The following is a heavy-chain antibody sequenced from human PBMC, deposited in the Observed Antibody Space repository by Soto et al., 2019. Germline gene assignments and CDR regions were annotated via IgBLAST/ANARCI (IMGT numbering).Heavy chain of an antibody. V-gene: IGHV3-23*01. J-gene: IGHJ5*02. Sequence: GGSLRLSCAASGFPFGTYAMNWVRQAPGKGLEWVSGISGSGSSTYYTDSVKGRFTISRDNSKNTLYLQMNSLRADDTAVYYCAKDRSVDTRDWFDPWGQGTLVTVSS. D-gene: IGHD5-18*01. CDR2: ISGSGSST. CDR1: GFPFGTYA. CDR3: AKDRSVDTRDWFDP.